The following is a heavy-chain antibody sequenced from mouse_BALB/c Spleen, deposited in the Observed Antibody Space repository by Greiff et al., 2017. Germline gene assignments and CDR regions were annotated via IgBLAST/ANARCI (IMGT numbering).Heavy chain of an antibody. CDR1: GYTFTDYY. Sequence: VQLQQSGPELVKPGASVKMSCKASGYTFTDYYMKWVKQSHGKSLEWIGDINPNNGGTSYNQKFKGKATLTVDKSSSTAYMQLNSLTSEDSAVYYCARWDDGYYEGVGYFDYWGQGTTLTVSS. J-gene: IGHJ2*01. CDR2: INPNNGGT. D-gene: IGHD2-3*01. V-gene: IGHV1-26*01. CDR3: ARWDDGYYEGVGYFDY.